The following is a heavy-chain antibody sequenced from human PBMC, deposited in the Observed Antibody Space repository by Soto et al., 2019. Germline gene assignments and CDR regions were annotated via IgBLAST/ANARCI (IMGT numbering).Heavy chain of an antibody. CDR3: ATGLKDASNRPSFDS. V-gene: IGHV3-11*01. J-gene: IGHJ4*02. Sequence: PGGSLRLSCSCSGLNFSDYYMNWIRQTRVKGLEWVSSILSLESHKYYAASVMGRFSISRDNAKKSLFLQMNNLRAEDTGIYFCATGLKDASNRPSFDSWGPGTPVTVSS. D-gene: IGHD3-16*01. CDR2: ILSLESHK. CDR1: GLNFSDYY.